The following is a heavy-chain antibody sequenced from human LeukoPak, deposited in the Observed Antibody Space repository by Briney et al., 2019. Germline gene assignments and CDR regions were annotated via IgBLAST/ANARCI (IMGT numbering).Heavy chain of an antibody. D-gene: IGHD6-25*01. CDR2: ISGSGGST. V-gene: IGHV3-23*01. CDR1: GFTFSSYA. CDR3: AKEMGWAPREAAHH. Sequence: PGGSLRLSCAAAGFTFSSYAMSWVRQAPGKGLEWVSAISGSGGSTYYADSVKGRFTISRDNSKTTLYLQMNSLRAEDTAVYYCAKEMGWAPREAAHHWGQGTLVTVSS. J-gene: IGHJ4*02.